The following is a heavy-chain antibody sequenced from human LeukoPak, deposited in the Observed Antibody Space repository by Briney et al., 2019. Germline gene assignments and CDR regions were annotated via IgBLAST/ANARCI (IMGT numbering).Heavy chain of an antibody. Sequence: ASVKVSCKASGYTFTSYDINWAGQAPGQGLEWMGWMNPNSGNTGYAQKFQGRVTITRNTSISTAYMELISLRSEDTAVYYCARGKAVRGARHNWFDPWGQGTLVTVSS. CDR1: GYTFTSYD. J-gene: IGHJ5*02. CDR2: MNPNSGNT. CDR3: ARGKAVRGARHNWFDP. V-gene: IGHV1-8*03. D-gene: IGHD3-10*01.